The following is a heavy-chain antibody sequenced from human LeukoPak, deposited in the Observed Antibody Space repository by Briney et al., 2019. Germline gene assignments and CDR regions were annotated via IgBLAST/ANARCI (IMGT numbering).Heavy chain of an antibody. Sequence: GGSLRLSCAASGFTFSSYAMSWVRQAPGKGLEWVSAISGSGGSTYYADSVKGRFTISRDNSKNTLYLQMDSLRAEDTAVYYCAKAPSGYDWSPFDYWGQGTLVTVSS. CDR1: GFTFSSYA. V-gene: IGHV3-23*01. J-gene: IGHJ4*02. CDR3: AKAPSGYDWSPFDY. D-gene: IGHD5-12*01. CDR2: ISGSGGST.